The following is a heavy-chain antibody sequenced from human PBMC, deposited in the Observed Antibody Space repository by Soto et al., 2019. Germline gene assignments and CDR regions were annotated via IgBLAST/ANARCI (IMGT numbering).Heavy chain of an antibody. Sequence: GGSLRLSCAASGFTVSSNYMSWVRQAPGKGLEWVSVIYSGGSTYYADSVKGRFTISRDNSKNTLYLQMNSLRAEDTAVYYCARYFPGYSGWYYFDYWGQGTLVTVSS. J-gene: IGHJ4*02. CDR3: ARYFPGYSGWYYFDY. V-gene: IGHV3-53*01. CDR1: GFTVSSNY. CDR2: IYSGGST. D-gene: IGHD6-19*01.